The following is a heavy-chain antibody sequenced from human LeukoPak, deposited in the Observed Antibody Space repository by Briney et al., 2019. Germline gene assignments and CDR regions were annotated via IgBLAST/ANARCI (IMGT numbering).Heavy chain of an antibody. D-gene: IGHD4-23*01. V-gene: IGHV3-15*01. Sequence: GGSLRLSCAASGFTFSNAWMSWVRQAPGKGLEWVGRIKSKTDGGTTDYAAPVKGRFTISRDDSKNTLYLQMNSLKTEDTAVYYCTTDGWTVASDAFDIWGQGTMVTVSS. J-gene: IGHJ3*02. CDR3: TTDGWTVASDAFDI. CDR1: GFTFSNAW. CDR2: IKSKTDGGTT.